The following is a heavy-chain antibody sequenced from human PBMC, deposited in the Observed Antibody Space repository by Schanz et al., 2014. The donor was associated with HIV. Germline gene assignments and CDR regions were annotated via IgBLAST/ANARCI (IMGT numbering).Heavy chain of an antibody. CDR2: INPNSGGT. V-gene: IGHV1-2*02. D-gene: IGHD3-22*01. J-gene: IGHJ4*02. CDR1: GYTFTSYY. Sequence: QVQLVQSGAELKKPGASVKVSCKASGYTFTSYYIHWVRQAPGQGLEWMGWINPNSGGTNLAQKFEGRVTMTIARSITTAAMELSRLNSDDTAMYFCTRLHYYYDRSGFSFDCWGQGTLVTVSS. CDR3: TRLHYYYDRSGFSFDC.